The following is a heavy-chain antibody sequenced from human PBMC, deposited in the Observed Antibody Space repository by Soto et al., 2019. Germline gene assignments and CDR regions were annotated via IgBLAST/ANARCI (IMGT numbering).Heavy chain of an antibody. CDR1: GGSISSAGYS. V-gene: IGHV4-31*03. CDR3: AIGGGIMVRGVIDWFDP. D-gene: IGHD3-10*01. J-gene: IGHJ5*02. Sequence: SKTLSLTCTVSGGSISSAGYSWSCIRQHPGKGLKWIGYIYYSGSTYYNPSLKSRVTISVDTSKNQFSLKLSSVTAADTAVYYCAIGGGIMVRGVIDWFDPWGQGTLGTGSS. CDR2: IYYSGST.